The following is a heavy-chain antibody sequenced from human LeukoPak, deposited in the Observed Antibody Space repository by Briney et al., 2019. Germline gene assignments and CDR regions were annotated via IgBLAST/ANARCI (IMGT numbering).Heavy chain of an antibody. CDR2: ISSSGSTI. V-gene: IGHV3-11*01. CDR1: GFTFSDYY. D-gene: IGHD3-22*01. Sequence: GRSLRLSCAASGFTFSDYYMSWIRQAPGKGLEWVSYISSSGSTIYYADSVKGRFTISRDNAKNSLYLQMNSLRAEDTAVYYCARDHIMRYYDSSGYVDYWGQGTLVTVSS. CDR3: ARDHIMRYYDSSGYVDY. J-gene: IGHJ4*02.